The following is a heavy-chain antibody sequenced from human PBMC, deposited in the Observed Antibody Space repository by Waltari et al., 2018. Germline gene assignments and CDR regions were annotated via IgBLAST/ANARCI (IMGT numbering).Heavy chain of an antibody. D-gene: IGHD4-17*01. CDR2: ISSSGSTI. V-gene: IGHV3-48*03. CDR3: AREGTTVYYYYYMDV. Sequence: EVQLVESGGGLVQPGGSLRLSCAASGFTFSSYDMNWVRQAPGKGLEWVSYISSSGSTIYYADSVKGRFTISRDNAKNSLYLQMNSLRAEDTAVYYCAREGTTVYYYYYMDVWGKGTTVTVSS. CDR1: GFTFSSYD. J-gene: IGHJ6*03.